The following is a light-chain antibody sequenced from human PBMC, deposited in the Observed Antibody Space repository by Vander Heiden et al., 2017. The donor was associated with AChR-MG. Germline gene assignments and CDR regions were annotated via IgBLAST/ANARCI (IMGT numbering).Light chain of an antibody. Sequence: YELTQPPSVSVSPGQTASITCSGDKLGDKYACWYQQKPGQSPVLVIYQDSKRPSGIPERFSGSNSGNTATLTISGTQAMDEADYYCQAWDSSTVVFGGGTKLTVL. CDR2: QDS. J-gene: IGLJ2*01. CDR1: KLGDKY. V-gene: IGLV3-1*01. CDR3: QAWDSSTVV.